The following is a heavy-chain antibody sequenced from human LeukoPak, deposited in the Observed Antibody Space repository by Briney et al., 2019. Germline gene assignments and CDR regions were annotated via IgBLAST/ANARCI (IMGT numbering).Heavy chain of an antibody. D-gene: IGHD3-10*01. CDR2: IYTSGST. CDR1: GGSISSYY. V-gene: IGHV4-4*07. CDR3: ARGRYYYGSGNPFDP. Sequence: SETLSLTCTVSGGSISSYYWSWIRQPAGKGLEWIGRIYTSGSTNYNPSLKSRVTMSVDTSKNQFSLKLSSVTAADTAVYYCARGRYYYGSGNPFDPWGQGTLVTVSS. J-gene: IGHJ5*02.